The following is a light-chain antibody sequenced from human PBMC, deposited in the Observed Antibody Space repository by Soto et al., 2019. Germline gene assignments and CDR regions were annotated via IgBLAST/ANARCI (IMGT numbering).Light chain of an antibody. J-gene: IGLJ1*01. CDR3: TSYTSSSTHYI. CDR2: EVS. V-gene: IGLV2-14*01. Sequence: QSALTQPASVSGSPGQSITISCTGTSSDIGGYDYVSWYQQHPGKAPKLMIYEVSNRPSGVSNRFSGSKSGNTASLNISGLQAEDEADYYCTSYTSSSTHYIFGTGTKLTVL. CDR1: SSDIGGYDY.